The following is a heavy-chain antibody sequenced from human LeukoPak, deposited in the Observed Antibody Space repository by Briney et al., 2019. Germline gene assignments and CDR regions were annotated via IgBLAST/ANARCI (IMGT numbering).Heavy chain of an antibody. D-gene: IGHD2-8*01. CDR3: ARDLNVPF. J-gene: IGHJ4*02. CDR1: GFTFSSYA. CDR2: IRGSGGGT. V-gene: IGHV3-23*01. Sequence: GGSLRLSCAASGFTFSSYAMSWVRQAPGKGLEWVSAIRGSGGGTYYAESVKGRFSISRDNTKNSLYPQMSSLRDDDTAVYYCARDLNVPFWGQGTLVTVSS.